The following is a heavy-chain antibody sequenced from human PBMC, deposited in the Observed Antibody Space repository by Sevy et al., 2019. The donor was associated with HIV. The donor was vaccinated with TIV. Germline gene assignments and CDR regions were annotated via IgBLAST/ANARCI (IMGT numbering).Heavy chain of an antibody. J-gene: IGHJ5*02. Sequence: GGSLRLSCAASGFTFSSYSMNWVRQAPGKGLEWVSSISSSSSYIYYAGSVKGRFTISRDNAKNSLYLQMNSLRAEDTAVYYCARDLISGSYGGWFDPWGQGTLVTVSS. CDR1: GFTFSSYS. CDR3: ARDLISGSYGGWFDP. D-gene: IGHD1-26*01. CDR2: ISSSSSYI. V-gene: IGHV3-21*01.